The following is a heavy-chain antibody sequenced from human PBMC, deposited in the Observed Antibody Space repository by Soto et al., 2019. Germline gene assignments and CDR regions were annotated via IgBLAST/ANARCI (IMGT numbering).Heavy chain of an antibody. CDR3: ARVPVGRWELLYYFDY. Sequence: QVPLVQSGAEVKKPGASVKVCCKASGYTFTSYAMHWVRQAPGHRLEWMGWINAGNGNTKYSQKFQGRVTITRDTSASTAYMELSSLRSEDTAVYYCARVPVGRWELLYYFDYWGQGTLVTVSS. J-gene: IGHJ4*02. D-gene: IGHD1-26*01. CDR1: GYTFTSYA. CDR2: INAGNGNT. V-gene: IGHV1-3*01.